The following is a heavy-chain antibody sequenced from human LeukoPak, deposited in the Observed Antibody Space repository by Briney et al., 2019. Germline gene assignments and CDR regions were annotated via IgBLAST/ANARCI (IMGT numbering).Heavy chain of an antibody. J-gene: IGHJ4*02. CDR2: IIHSGST. V-gene: IGHV4-34*12. CDR3: ARADARVPDY. Sequence: SETLSLTCAVYGGSFSGYHWSWIRQPPGKGLEWIGEIIHSGSTNYNPSLKSRVTISVDTSKNQCSLKLSSVTAADTAVYYCARADARVPDYWGQGSLVTVSS. CDR1: GGSFSGYH.